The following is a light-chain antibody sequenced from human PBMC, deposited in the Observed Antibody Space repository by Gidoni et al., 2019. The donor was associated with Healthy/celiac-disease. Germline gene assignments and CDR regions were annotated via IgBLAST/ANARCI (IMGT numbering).Light chain of an antibody. CDR3: QQYYSTPPIT. Sequence: DIVMTQSPASLAVSLGERATINCKSSQSVLYSSNSKNYLAWYQQKPGQPPKLLIYWASTRESGVPDRFSGSGSGTDFTLTISSLLAEDVSVYYCQQYYSTPPITFGQGTRLEIK. CDR1: QSVLYSSNSKNY. J-gene: IGKJ5*01. V-gene: IGKV4-1*01. CDR2: WAS.